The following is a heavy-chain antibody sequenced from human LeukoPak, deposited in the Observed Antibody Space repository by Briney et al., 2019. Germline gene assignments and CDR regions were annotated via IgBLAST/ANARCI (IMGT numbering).Heavy chain of an antibody. CDR3: ARGRRYYGSGSYYWIYMDV. D-gene: IGHD3-10*01. CDR2: ISSSGSTI. Sequence: GGSLRLSCAASGFTFSSYEMNWVRQAPGKGLEWVSYISSSGSTIYYADSVKGRFTISRDNAKNSLYLQMNSLRDEDTAVYYCARGRRYYGSGSYYWIYMDVWGKGTTVTVSS. J-gene: IGHJ6*03. CDR1: GFTFSSYE. V-gene: IGHV3-48*03.